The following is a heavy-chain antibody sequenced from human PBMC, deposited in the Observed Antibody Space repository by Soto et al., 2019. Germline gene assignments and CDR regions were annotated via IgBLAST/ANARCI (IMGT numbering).Heavy chain of an antibody. V-gene: IGHV3-23*01. CDR2: IGESGTPT. CDR1: GFTFSSYA. CDR3: ARYIPGVRYYGIDV. J-gene: IGHJ6*01. D-gene: IGHD2-2*01. Sequence: EVQLLESGGGLVQPGGSLRLSCAASGFTFSSYAMKWVRQAPGKGLEWVSLIGESGTPTYYPDSVKGRFTISRDNSVNTLFLEMYSLRAEDTAVYYCARYIPGVRYYGIDVWGQGTTVTVSS.